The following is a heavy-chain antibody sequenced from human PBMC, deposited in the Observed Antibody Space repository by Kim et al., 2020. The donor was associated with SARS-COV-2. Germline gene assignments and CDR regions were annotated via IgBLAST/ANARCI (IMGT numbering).Heavy chain of an antibody. CDR2: IDYRGST. V-gene: IGHV4-39*02. D-gene: IGHD2-15*01. Sequence: SETLSLTCSVSGGSVTSSSYYWAWIRQPPGKGLEWIGSIDYRGSTYYNPSLKSRVTISVDTSKNQFSLKLTSVTAADTAVYYCAGELNCSGGSCYNWFDPWGQGTLVTVSS. CDR1: GGSVTSSSYY. CDR3: AGELNCSGGSCYNWFDP. J-gene: IGHJ5*02.